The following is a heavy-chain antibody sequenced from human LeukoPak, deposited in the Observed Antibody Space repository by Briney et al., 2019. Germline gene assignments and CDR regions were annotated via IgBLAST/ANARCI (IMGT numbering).Heavy chain of an antibody. CDR1: GYTFTSYW. D-gene: IGHD6-19*01. J-gene: IGHJ4*02. Sequence: GESLKISCKGSGYTFTSYWISWVRQMPGKGREWMGRINPSDSYTNYSPSFQGHGTISTDKSISTAYLQWNSLKASDTAMYYCARRGSSGWYDYWGQGTLVTVSS. CDR3: ARRGSSGWYDY. V-gene: IGHV5-10-1*01. CDR2: INPSDSYT.